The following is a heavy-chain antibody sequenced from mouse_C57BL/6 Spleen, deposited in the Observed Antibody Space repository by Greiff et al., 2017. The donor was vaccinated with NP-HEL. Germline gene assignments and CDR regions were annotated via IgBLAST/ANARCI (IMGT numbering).Heavy chain of an antibody. J-gene: IGHJ4*01. CDR1: GYAFSSSW. CDR2: IYPGVGDT. V-gene: IGHV1-82*01. Sequence: QVQLQQSGPELVKPGASVKISCKASGYAFSSSWMNWVKQRPGKGLEWIGRIYPGVGDTNYNGKFKGKATLTADKSSSTAYMQLSSLTSEDSAVYFCAKPYYYAMDYWGQGTSVTVSS. CDR3: AKPYYYAMDY.